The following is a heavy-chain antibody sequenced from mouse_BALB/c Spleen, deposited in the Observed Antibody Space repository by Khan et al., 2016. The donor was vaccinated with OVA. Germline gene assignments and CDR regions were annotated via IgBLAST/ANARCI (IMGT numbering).Heavy chain of an antibody. V-gene: IGHV2-4-1*01. CDR3: ARNSYMYDFTY. D-gene: IGHD2-14*01. Sequence: QVQLQQSGPGLLQPSQSLSITCTVSGFSLTTYGVHWVRQSPGKGLEWLGLIWSAGNTDYNAAFIYRLSISKDNSKSQVFFKMNSLQADDTAIYYCARNSYMYDFTYWGQGTLVTVSA. CDR1: GFSLTTYG. J-gene: IGHJ3*01. CDR2: IWSAGNT.